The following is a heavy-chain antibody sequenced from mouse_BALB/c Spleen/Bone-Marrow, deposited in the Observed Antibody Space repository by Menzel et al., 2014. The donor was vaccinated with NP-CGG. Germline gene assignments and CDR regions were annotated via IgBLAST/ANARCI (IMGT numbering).Heavy chain of an antibody. J-gene: IGHJ4*01. V-gene: IGHV1S16*01. CDR3: TYMGYYGSSYAMDY. CDR2: INPSNGGT. D-gene: IGHD1-1*01. Sequence: SGAELVKPGASVKLSCKASGYTFTSYWMYWVKLRPGQGFEWIGEINPSNGGTNYNEKFKRKATLTVDKSSSTAYMQLSSLTSEDSAVYYCTYMGYYGSSYAMDYWGQGTSVTVSS. CDR1: GYTFTSYW.